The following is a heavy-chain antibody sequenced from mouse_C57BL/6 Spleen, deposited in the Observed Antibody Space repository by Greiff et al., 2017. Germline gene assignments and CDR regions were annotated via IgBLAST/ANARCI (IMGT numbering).Heavy chain of an antibody. J-gene: IGHJ4*01. CDR3: ARSGAQATDYAMDY. CDR1: GYTFTSYW. Sequence: QVQLKQPGAELVRPGSSVKLSCKASGYTFTSYWMHWVKQRPIQGLEWIGNIDPSDSETHYNQKFKDKATLTVDNSSSTAYMQLSSLTSEDSAVYYCARSGAQATDYAMDYWGQGTSVTVSS. V-gene: IGHV1-52*01. D-gene: IGHD3-2*02. CDR2: IDPSDSET.